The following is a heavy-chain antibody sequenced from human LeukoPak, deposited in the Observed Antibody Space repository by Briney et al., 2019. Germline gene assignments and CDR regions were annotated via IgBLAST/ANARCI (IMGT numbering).Heavy chain of an antibody. CDR1: GFTFGDYA. CDR3: TRGGYYDSSGYPSDY. J-gene: IGHJ4*02. CDR2: IRSKAYGGTT. Sequence: PGGSLRLSCTASGFTFGDYAMSWFRQAPGKGLEWVGFIRSKAYGGTTEYAASVKGRFTISRDDTKSIAYLQMNSLKTEDTAVYYCTRGGYYDSSGYPSDYWGQGTLVTVSS. V-gene: IGHV3-49*03. D-gene: IGHD3-22*01.